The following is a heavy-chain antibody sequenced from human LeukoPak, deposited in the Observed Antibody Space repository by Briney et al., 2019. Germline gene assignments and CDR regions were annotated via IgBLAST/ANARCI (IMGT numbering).Heavy chain of an antibody. CDR3: ARDVSSGWYSDY. J-gene: IGHJ4*02. CDR1: GFTFDDCG. Sequence: GGSLRLSCAASGFTFDDCGMSWVRQAPGKGLEWVSGINWNGGSTGYADSVKGRFTISRDNAKNSLYLQMNSLRADDTALYYCARDVSSGWYSDYWGQGTLVTVSS. CDR2: INWNGGST. D-gene: IGHD6-19*01. V-gene: IGHV3-20*04.